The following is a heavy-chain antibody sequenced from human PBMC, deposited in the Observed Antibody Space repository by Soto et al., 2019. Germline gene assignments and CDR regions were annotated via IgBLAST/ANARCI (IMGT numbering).Heavy chain of an antibody. CDR1: CYTFNTYC. D-gene: IGHD3-3*01. J-gene: IGHJ5*02. CDR2: ISAYDGKT. V-gene: IGHV1-18*01. CDR3: ARDPHEFWTSYWFDP. Sequence: ASVKVSFKTSCYTFNTYCINWLLQSPGQGLELMGWISAYDGKTTYAEKFQGRVTLTTDTSTSTAYMELRSLRSDDTAIYYCARDPHEFWTSYWFDPWGQGTPVTVSS.